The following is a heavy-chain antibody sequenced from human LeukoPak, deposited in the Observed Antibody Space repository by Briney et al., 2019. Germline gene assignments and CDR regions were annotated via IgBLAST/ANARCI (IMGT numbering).Heavy chain of an antibody. J-gene: IGHJ6*02. CDR3: ARWGPYDSSGYYYYYYGMDV. D-gene: IGHD3-22*01. Sequence: PSETLSLTCSVSGGSISSSNWWSWVRQPPGKGLEWIGEIYHSGSTNYNPSLKSRVTISVDKSKNQFSLKLSSVTAADTAVYYCARWGPYDSSGYYYYYYGMDVWGQGTTVTVSS. CDR2: IYHSGST. V-gene: IGHV4-4*02. CDR1: GGSISSSNW.